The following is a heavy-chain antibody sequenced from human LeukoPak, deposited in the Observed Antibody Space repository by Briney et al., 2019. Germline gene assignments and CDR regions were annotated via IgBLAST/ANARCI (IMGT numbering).Heavy chain of an antibody. CDR1: GFTFSSYG. D-gene: IGHD6-13*01. CDR2: ISYDGSNK. Sequence: GGSLRLSCAASGFTFSSYGMHWVRQAPGKGLEWVAVISYDGSNKYYADSVKGRFTISRDNSKNTLYLQMNSLRAEDTAVYYCAKDGHSSSWHYWGQGTLVTVSS. CDR3: AKDGHSSSWHY. J-gene: IGHJ4*02. V-gene: IGHV3-30*18.